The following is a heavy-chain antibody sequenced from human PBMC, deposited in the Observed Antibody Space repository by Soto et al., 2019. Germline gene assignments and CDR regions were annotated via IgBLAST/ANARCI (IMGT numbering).Heavy chain of an antibody. V-gene: IGHV3-21*01. CDR1: GFTVSSNY. Sequence: PGGSLRLSCAASGFTVSSNYMSWVRQAPGKGLEWVSSISSRSSYIYYADSVKGRFTISRDNAKNSLYMQMNSLRAEDTAVYYCARGDVGDYYGMDVWGQGTTVTVSS. CDR3: ARGDVGDYYGMDV. J-gene: IGHJ6*02. CDR2: ISSRSSYI. D-gene: IGHD3-16*01.